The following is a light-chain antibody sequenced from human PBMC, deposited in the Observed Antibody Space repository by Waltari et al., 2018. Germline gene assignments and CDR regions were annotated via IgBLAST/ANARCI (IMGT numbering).Light chain of an antibody. V-gene: IGKV3-20*01. CDR3: QQYGSSPRT. CDR2: GAS. J-gene: IGKJ1*01. CDR1: QSVSSIY. Sequence: EIVLTQSPGTLSLSPGERATLSCRASQSVSSIYFAWYQQKPGQAPRLLIYGASSRATGIPDRFSGSGSGTDFTLTISRLEPEDFAVYYCQQYGSSPRTFGQGTKVEIK.